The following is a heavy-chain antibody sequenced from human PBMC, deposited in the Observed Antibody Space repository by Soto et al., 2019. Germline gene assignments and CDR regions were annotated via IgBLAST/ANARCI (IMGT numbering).Heavy chain of an antibody. CDR3: ARKESSSWYYYYGMDV. J-gene: IGHJ6*02. D-gene: IGHD6-13*01. Sequence: GGSLRLSCAASGFPFSSYGMHWVRQAPGKGLEWVAVIWYDGSNKYYADSVKGRFTISRDNSKNTLYLQMNSLRAEDTAVYYCARKESSSWYYYYGMDVWGQGTTVTVSS. V-gene: IGHV3-33*01. CDR2: IWYDGSNK. CDR1: GFPFSSYG.